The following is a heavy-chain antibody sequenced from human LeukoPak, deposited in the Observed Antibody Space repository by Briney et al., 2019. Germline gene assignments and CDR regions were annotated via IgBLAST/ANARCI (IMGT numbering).Heavy chain of an antibody. CDR3: ARGLHSDSSGYYDEYFQH. D-gene: IGHD3-22*01. CDR1: GGTFSSYA. CDR2: IIPIFGTA. J-gene: IGHJ1*01. V-gene: IGHV1-69*05. Sequence: SVKVSCKASGGTFSSYAISWVRQAPGQGLEWMGGIIPIFGTANYAQKLQGRVTMTTETFTSTAYMELRSLRSDDTAVYYCARGLHSDSSGYYDEYFQHWGQGTLVTVSS.